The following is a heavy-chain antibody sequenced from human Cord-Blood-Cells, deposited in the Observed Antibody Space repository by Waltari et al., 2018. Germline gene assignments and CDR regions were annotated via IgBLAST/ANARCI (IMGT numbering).Heavy chain of an antibody. Sequence: QLQLQESGPGLVKPSETLSLTCTVSGGSISSSSYYWGWIRQPPGKGLEWIGSIYYSGRTYSNPSLKSRVTISVDTSKNQFSLKLSSVTAADTAVYYCARLPGSRAFDIWGQGTMVTVSS. CDR1: GGSISSSSYY. CDR3: ARLPGSRAFDI. CDR2: IYYSGRT. V-gene: IGHV4-39*01. J-gene: IGHJ3*02.